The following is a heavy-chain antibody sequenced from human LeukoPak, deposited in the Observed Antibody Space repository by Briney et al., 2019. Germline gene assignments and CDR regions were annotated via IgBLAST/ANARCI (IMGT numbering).Heavy chain of an antibody. CDR3: AGGYSGGWYPHYFDY. D-gene: IGHD6-19*01. V-gene: IGHV3-30*03. Sequence: GGSLRLSCAASGFTFTSYGIHWVRQAPGKGLEWVAVISYDGSNKSYADSVRGRFTISRDNSENTLFLQMNSLRADDTAVYYCAGGYSGGWYPHYFDYWGQGTLVTVSS. J-gene: IGHJ4*02. CDR2: ISYDGSNK. CDR1: GFTFTSYG.